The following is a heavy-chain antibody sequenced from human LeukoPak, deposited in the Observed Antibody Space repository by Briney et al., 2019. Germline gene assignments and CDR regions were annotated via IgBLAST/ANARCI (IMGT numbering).Heavy chain of an antibody. V-gene: IGHV3-33*08. CDR3: ARGQPGVAAAGNLDY. D-gene: IGHD6-13*01. Sequence: TGGSLRLSCAASGFTFSSYGMHWVRQAPGKGLEWVAIILSDGNNKYYADSVEGRFTISRDTSKNTLFLQMNSLRAEDTAVYYCARGQPGVAAAGNLDYWGQGTLVTVSS. CDR2: ILSDGNNK. CDR1: GFTFSSYG. J-gene: IGHJ4*02.